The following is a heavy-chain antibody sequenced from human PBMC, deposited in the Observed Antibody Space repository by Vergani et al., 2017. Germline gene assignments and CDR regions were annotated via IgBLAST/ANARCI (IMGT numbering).Heavy chain of an antibody. CDR2: INSNSGNP. D-gene: IGHD5-12*01. J-gene: IGHJ6*02. Sequence: QVQLVQSGSEVKKPGASVKVSCRASGYTFTNYALNWVRQAPGQGLEWMGWINSNSGNPTYAQGFKGRFVFSLDSSVSTSYLQINSLQPEDTAVYYCVRTREWLRTAGMDVWGQGTTVTVSS. CDR1: GYTFTNYA. CDR3: VRTREWLRTAGMDV. V-gene: IGHV7-4-1*02.